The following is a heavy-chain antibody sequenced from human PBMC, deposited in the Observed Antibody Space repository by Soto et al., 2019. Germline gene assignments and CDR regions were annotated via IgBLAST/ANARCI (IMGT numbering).Heavy chain of an antibody. D-gene: IGHD2-8*01. CDR1: GCSISSYY. CDR3: ARDRGYCTNGVCYTPNWFDP. J-gene: IGHJ5*02. Sequence: SEILSLTCTVSGCSISSYYWSWIRQPPGKGLEWIGYIYYSGSTNYNPSLKSRVTISVDTSKNQFSLKLSSVTAADTAVYYCARDRGYCTNGVCYTPNWFDPWGQGTLVTVSS. V-gene: IGHV4-59*01. CDR2: IYYSGST.